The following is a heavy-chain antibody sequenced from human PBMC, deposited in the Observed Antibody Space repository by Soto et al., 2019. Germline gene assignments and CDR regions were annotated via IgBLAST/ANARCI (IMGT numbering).Heavy chain of an antibody. D-gene: IGHD3-22*01. CDR3: AKDGSPTHYYASSGYHAY. CDR2: IRGSGGST. CDR1: GFTFSSYA. V-gene: IGHV3-23*01. Sequence: GGSRRLSCAASGFTFSSYAMSWGRQAPGKGLEWVSAIRGSGGSTYYADSGKGRVTISRDNSKNTLYHQINSLKDEDTAVYYCAKDGSPTHYYASSGYHAYWGQGAQVTVSS. J-gene: IGHJ4*02.